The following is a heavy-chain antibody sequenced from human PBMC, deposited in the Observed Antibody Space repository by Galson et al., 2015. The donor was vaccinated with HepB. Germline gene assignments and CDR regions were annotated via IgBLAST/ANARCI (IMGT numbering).Heavy chain of an antibody. Sequence: LRLSCAASGFTFSSYWMHWVRQTPGKGLVWVSRINSDGSSVRYADSVKGRFTISRDNAKNTLYLQMNGLRAEDTAVYYCAARLGYCSDTSCSWGQGTLVTVSS. CDR2: INSDGSSV. V-gene: IGHV3-74*01. CDR3: AARLGYCSDTSCS. J-gene: IGHJ5*02. D-gene: IGHD2-2*01. CDR1: GFTFSSYW.